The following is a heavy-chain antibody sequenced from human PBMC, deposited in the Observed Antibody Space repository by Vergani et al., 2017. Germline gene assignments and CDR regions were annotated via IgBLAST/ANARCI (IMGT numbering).Heavy chain of an antibody. V-gene: IGHV3-23*01. Sequence: EVKVLESGGGLVQPGGSLRLSCAGSGFPYNQYGMSWVRQAPGRGLDWVSSISGTAGSPMYAESVKGRFTVSRDNSKNTVYLQMHDLRVDDTAVYYCVKHSSIHSRPRDLHHWGQGTLVTVSS. J-gene: IGHJ1*01. CDR3: VKHSSIHSRPRDLHH. D-gene: IGHD2-15*01. CDR1: GFPYNQYG. CDR2: ISGTAGSP.